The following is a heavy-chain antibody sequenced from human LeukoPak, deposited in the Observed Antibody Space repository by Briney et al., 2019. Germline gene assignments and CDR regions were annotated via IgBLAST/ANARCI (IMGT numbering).Heavy chain of an antibody. V-gene: IGHV1-69*04. J-gene: IGHJ6*03. CDR1: GGTFSSYV. Sequence: SVKVSCKASGGTFSSYVISWVRQAPVQGLEWMGRIIPILGIASYAQKFQGRVTISADKSTSTIHMELSSLRFEDTAVYYCARVYYSSGRYYYYYMDVWGKGTTVTVSS. CDR3: ARVYYSSGRYYYYYMDV. CDR2: IIPILGIA. D-gene: IGHD6-19*01.